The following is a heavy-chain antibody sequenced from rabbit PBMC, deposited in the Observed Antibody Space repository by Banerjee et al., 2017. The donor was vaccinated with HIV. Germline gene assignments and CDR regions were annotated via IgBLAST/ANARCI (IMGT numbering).Heavy chain of an antibody. D-gene: IGHD2-1*01. Sequence: EESGGDLVKPGASLTLTCTASGFSFSSNVMCWVRQAPGKGLEWIGCIYNGDGSTYYARWVNGRFTISSHNAQNTLYLQLNSLTAADTATYFCVRGDDDYPTYFNLWGQGTLVTVS. V-gene: IGHV1S47*01. CDR2: IYNGDGST. J-gene: IGHJ4*01. CDR1: GFSFSSNV. CDR3: VRGDDDYPTYFNL.